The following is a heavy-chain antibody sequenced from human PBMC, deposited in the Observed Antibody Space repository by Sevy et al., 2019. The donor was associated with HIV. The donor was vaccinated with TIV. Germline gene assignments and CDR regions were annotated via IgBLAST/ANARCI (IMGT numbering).Heavy chain of an antibody. J-gene: IGHJ3*02. D-gene: IGHD3-22*01. V-gene: IGHV6-1*01. Sequence: SQTLSLTCAISGDSVSSNSAAWNWIRQSPSRGLEWLGRTYYRSKWYNEYAVSVKSRITINPDTSKNQFSLQLNSVTPEDTAVYYCARARRITMIVVVPDAFDIWGQGTMVTVSS. CDR2: TYYRSKWYN. CDR1: GDSVSSNSAA. CDR3: ARARRITMIVVVPDAFDI.